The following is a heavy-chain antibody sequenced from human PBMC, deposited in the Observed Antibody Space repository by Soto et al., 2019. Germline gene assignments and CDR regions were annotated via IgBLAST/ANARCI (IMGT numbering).Heavy chain of an antibody. D-gene: IGHD6-13*01. CDR3: AIRMAAAGRYYYNY. CDR1: GYTFTNHF. V-gene: IGHV5-51*01. J-gene: IGHJ4*02. Sequence: GESLKISCKGSGYTFTNHFIGWVRQMPGKGLEWMGIIYPGDSDTRYRPSFQGQVTISADKSINTTYLHWSSLKASDTAMYYCAIRMAAAGRYYYNYCGQGTLVTVS. CDR2: IYPGDSDT.